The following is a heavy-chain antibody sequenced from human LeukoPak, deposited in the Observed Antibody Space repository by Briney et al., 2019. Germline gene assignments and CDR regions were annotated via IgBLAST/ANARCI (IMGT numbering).Heavy chain of an antibody. Sequence: SVKVSCKASGGTFSSYAISWVRQAPGQGLEWMGRIIPILGIANYAQKFQGRVTITADKSTSTAYMELSSLRSEDTAVYFCARVDYHQNGCPYWGQGTLVTVSS. CDR1: GGTFSSYA. CDR3: ARVDYHQNGCPY. V-gene: IGHV1-69*04. D-gene: IGHD4-17*01. J-gene: IGHJ4*02. CDR2: IIPILGIA.